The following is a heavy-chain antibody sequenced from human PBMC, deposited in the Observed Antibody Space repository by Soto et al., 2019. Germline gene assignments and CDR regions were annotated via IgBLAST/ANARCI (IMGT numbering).Heavy chain of an antibody. J-gene: IGHJ4*02. Sequence: PWWSLRLSRSASVFTFSSYEMNWFRQAPGKGLEWVSYISSSGSTIYYADSVKGRFTISRDNAKNSLYLQMNSLRAEDTAVYYCASNYRPSSGYDYWGQGTLVTVS. D-gene: IGHD3-22*01. V-gene: IGHV3-48*03. CDR2: ISSSGSTI. CDR3: ASNYRPSSGYDY. CDR1: VFTFSSYE.